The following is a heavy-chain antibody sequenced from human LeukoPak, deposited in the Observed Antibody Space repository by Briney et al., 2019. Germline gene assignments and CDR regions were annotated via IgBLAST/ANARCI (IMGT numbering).Heavy chain of an antibody. CDR1: GGSFSGYY. CDR2: INHSGST. J-gene: IGHJ4*02. CDR3: AVGGRFLGYYDFWSGYSNFDY. Sequence: SETVSLTCAVYGGSFSGYYWSWIRQPPGKGLEWIGEINHSGSTNYNPSLKSRVTISVDTSKNQFSLKLSSVTAADTAVYYCAVGGRFLGYYDFWSGYSNFDYWGQGTLVTVSS. V-gene: IGHV4-34*01. D-gene: IGHD3-3*01.